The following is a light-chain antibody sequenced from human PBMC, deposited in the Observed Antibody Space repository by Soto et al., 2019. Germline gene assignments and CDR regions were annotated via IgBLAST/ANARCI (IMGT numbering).Light chain of an antibody. CDR2: GAS. J-gene: IGKJ2*01. Sequence: EIVLTQSPGTLSLSPGERATLSCRASQSVSSIYLAWYQQKPGQAPRLLIYGASSRAPGIPDRFSGSGSGTEFTLTISRLESEDVAVYYCQQYVTSPFTFGQGTKLEIK. CDR3: QQYVTSPFT. V-gene: IGKV3-20*01. CDR1: QSVSSIY.